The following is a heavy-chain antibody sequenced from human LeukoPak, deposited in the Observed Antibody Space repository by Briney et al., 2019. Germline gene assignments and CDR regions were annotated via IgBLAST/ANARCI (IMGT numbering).Heavy chain of an antibody. CDR1: GGSISSYY. Sequence: PSETLSLTCTVSGGSISSYYWSWIRQPAGKGLEWIGYIYHSGKTNYNPSLKSRVTISIDTSKNQFSLKLTSATAADTAVYYCARVPWDDFWSGYRYMDVWGKGTTVTVSS. V-gene: IGHV4-59*01. J-gene: IGHJ6*04. D-gene: IGHD3-3*01. CDR3: ARVPWDDFWSGYRYMDV. CDR2: IYHSGKT.